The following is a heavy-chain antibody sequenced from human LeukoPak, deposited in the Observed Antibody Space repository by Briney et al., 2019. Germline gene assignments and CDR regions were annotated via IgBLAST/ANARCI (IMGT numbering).Heavy chain of an antibody. J-gene: IGHJ3*02. CDR1: GFTFSSYA. CDR2: IRYDGSNK. Sequence: GGSLRLSCAASGFTFSSYAMSWVRQAPGKGLEWVAFIRYDGSNKYYADSVKGRFTISRDNSKNTLYLQMNSLRAEDTAVYYCAKGRRGLPLDAFDIWGQGTMVTVSS. V-gene: IGHV3-30*02. CDR3: AKGRRGLPLDAFDI. D-gene: IGHD4-11*01.